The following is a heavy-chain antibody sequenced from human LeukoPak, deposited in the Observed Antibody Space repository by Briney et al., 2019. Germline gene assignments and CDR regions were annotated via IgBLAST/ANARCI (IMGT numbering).Heavy chain of an antibody. CDR3: ARTWGQWLYYFDY. V-gene: IGHV4-59*12. J-gene: IGHJ4*02. CDR1: GDSFRSDH. Sequence: SETLSLTCTVSGDSFRSDHWSWIRQPPGKGLEWIGYIHYSGNTKYNPSLKSRVTISSDTSKKQFSLKLSSVTAADTAVYYCARTWGQWLYYFDYWGQGTLVTVSS. CDR2: IHYSGNT. D-gene: IGHD6-19*01.